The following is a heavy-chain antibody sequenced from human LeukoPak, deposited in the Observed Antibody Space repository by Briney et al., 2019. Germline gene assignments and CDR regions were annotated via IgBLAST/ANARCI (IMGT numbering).Heavy chain of an antibody. Sequence: SVKVSCKASGGTFSSYTISWVRQAPGQGLEWMGRIIPILGIANYAQKFQGRVTITADKSTSTAYMELSSLRSEDTAVYYRARGFCSGGSCYGDWFDPWGQGTLVTVSS. CDR2: IIPILGIA. CDR1: GGTFSSYT. CDR3: ARGFCSGGSCYGDWFDP. J-gene: IGHJ5*02. D-gene: IGHD2-15*01. V-gene: IGHV1-69*02.